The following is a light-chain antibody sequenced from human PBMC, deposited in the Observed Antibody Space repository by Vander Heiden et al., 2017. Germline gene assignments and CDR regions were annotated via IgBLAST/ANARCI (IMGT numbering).Light chain of an antibody. CDR2: QDS. CDR1: KLGDKY. V-gene: IGLV3-1*01. J-gene: IGLJ2*01. Sequence: SDELTQQPSVSVPPGQTASITCSGDKLGDKYACWYQQKPGQSPVLVIYQDSKRPSGIPERFSGSNSGNTATLTISGTQAMDEADYYCQAWDSSTAVVFGGGTKLTVL. CDR3: QAWDSSTAVV.